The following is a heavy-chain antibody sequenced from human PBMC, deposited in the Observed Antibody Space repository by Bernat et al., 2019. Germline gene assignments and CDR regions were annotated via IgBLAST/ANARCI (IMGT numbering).Heavy chain of an antibody. CDR2: ISGRSSDI. D-gene: IGHD2-2*02. V-gene: IGHV3-11*05. CDR1: GFTFSDYY. Sequence: QVQLVESGGGLVKPGGSLRLSCAASGFTFSDYYMNWIRQAPGKGLEWVSYISGRSSDITYADSVEGRFTISRDNAKKSLYLHMNSLRAEDTAVYYCARDSAIRNSHYGMDVWGQGTTVIVS. CDR3: ARDSAIRNSHYGMDV. J-gene: IGHJ6*02.